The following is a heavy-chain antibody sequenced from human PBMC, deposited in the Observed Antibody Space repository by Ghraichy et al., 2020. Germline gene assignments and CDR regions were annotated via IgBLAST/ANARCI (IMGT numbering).Heavy chain of an antibody. J-gene: IGHJ3*02. D-gene: IGHD4-17*01. Sequence: LSLTCGASGFTFSTYSMNWVRQAPGKGLEWLSYISSRSSDIDYVDSVRGRFTISRDNAKNSLFLQMNSLRDEDTALYYCARLPGGYGDDDPFDIWGQGTLVTVSS. V-gene: IGHV3-48*02. CDR3: ARLPGGYGDDDPFDI. CDR1: GFTFSTYS. CDR2: ISSRSSDI.